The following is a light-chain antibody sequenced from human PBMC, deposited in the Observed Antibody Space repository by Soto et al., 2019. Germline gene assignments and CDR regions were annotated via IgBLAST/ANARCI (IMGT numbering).Light chain of an antibody. CDR1: QSVSSN. CDR2: GAS. CDR3: QQYNNWPYT. Sequence: IVMTQSPATLSVSPGERATLSCRASQSVSSNLAWYQQKPGQAPRLLIYGASTRATGIPDRFSGSGSGTEFTLTISSLQSEDFAVYYCQQYNNWPYTFGQGTKLEIK. V-gene: IGKV3-15*01. J-gene: IGKJ2*01.